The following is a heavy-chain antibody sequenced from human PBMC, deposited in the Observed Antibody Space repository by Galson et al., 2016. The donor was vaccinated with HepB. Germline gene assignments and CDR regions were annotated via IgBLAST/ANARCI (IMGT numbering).Heavy chain of an antibody. CDR2: IGTADDT. D-gene: IGHD7-27*01. J-gene: IGHJ3*01. Sequence: SLRLSCAASGFIFSTYDMHWVRQVTGKGLEWVSGIGTADDTYYPDPVKGRFIISSENAKNSLYLQMNSLRAGDTAVYYCARVGIRDAFDVGGRGTMVTVSS. CDR3: ARVGIRDAFDV. CDR1: GFIFSTYD. V-gene: IGHV3-13*01.